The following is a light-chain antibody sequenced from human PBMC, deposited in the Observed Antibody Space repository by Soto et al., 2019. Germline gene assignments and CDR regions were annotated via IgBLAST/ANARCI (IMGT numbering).Light chain of an antibody. CDR3: SSHTGTEPLYV. V-gene: IGLV2-14*01. J-gene: IGLJ1*01. Sequence: QSVLTQPASVSGSPGQSITISCTGATIDITTYRYVSWYQQHPGQAPKLLIYEVSNRPAGVSNRFSGSKSGNTASLTISGIRAEYEADYYCSSHTGTEPLYVFGAGTKLPVL. CDR1: TIDITTYRY. CDR2: EVS.